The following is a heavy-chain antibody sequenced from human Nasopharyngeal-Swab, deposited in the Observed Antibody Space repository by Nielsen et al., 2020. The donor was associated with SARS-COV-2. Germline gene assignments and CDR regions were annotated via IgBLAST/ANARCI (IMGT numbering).Heavy chain of an antibody. Sequence: SVKVSCKASGGTFSSCAISWVRQAPGQGLEWMGGIIPIFGTANYAQKFQGRVTITADESTSTAYMELSSLRSEDTAVYYCARGTSIAVPEPPYYYGMDVWGQGTTVTVSS. CDR2: IIPIFGTA. CDR1: GGTFSSCA. V-gene: IGHV1-69*13. J-gene: IGHJ6*02. D-gene: IGHD6-19*01. CDR3: ARGTSIAVPEPPYYYGMDV.